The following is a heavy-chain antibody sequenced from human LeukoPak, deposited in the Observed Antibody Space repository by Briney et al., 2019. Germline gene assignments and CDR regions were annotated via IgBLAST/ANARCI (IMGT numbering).Heavy chain of an antibody. Sequence: PAETLSLTCTVSGGSISSYYWSWIRQPAGKGLEWIGRIYTSGTTHYNPSLKSRVTMSVDTSKNQFSLKLSSVTAADTAVYYCARLSTVTTSFDYWGQGTLVTVSS. CDR1: GGSISSYY. J-gene: IGHJ4*02. CDR2: IYTSGTT. V-gene: IGHV4-4*07. D-gene: IGHD4-17*01. CDR3: ARLSTVTTSFDY.